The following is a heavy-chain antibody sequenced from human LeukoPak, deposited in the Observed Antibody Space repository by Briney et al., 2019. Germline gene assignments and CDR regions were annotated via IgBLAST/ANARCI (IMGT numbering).Heavy chain of an antibody. Sequence: GGSLRLSCAASGFTFDDYAMHWVRQAPGKGLEWVSLISGDGGSTYYADSVKGRFTISRDNSKNSLYLQMNSLRTEDTALYYCAKDPTYDFWSGYLRGKNWFDPWGQGTLATVSS. J-gene: IGHJ5*02. CDR2: ISGDGGST. V-gene: IGHV3-43*02. D-gene: IGHD3-3*01. CDR3: AKDPTYDFWSGYLRGKNWFDP. CDR1: GFTFDDYA.